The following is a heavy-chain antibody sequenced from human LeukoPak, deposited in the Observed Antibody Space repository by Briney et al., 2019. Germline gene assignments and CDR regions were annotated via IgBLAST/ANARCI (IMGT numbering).Heavy chain of an antibody. CDR2: INPNSGGT. J-gene: IGHJ4*02. CDR1: GYTFTGYY. CDR3: ARTIEYSSPLNPFDY. V-gene: IGHV1-2*02. D-gene: IGHD6-6*01. Sequence: ASVKVSCKASGYTFTGYYMHWVRQAPGQGLEWVGWINPNSGGTNYAQKFQGRVTMTRDTSISTAYMELSRLRSDDTAVYYCARTIEYSSPLNPFDYWGQGTLVTVSS.